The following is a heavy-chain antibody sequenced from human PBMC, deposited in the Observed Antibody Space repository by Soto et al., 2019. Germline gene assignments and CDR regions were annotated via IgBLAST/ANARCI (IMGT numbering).Heavy chain of an antibody. J-gene: IGHJ4*02. Sequence: QVQLVESGGGLVKPGGSLRISCAASGFTFSDYCMTWIRQAPGKGLEWVSYISSSGSTIYYADSMKGRFTISRDNAKNSLYLQMNSLRAVDTAVYYCARDPREYYFDYWGPGTLVTVSS. CDR3: ARDPREYYFDY. CDR2: ISSSGSTI. CDR1: GFTFSDYC. V-gene: IGHV3-11*01.